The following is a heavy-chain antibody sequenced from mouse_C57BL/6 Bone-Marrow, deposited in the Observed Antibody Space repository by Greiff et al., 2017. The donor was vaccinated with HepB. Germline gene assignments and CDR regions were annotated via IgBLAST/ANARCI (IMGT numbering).Heavy chain of an antibody. V-gene: IGHV3-6*01. CDR1: GYSITSGYY. J-gene: IGHJ2*01. CDR3: ARDPLITTVPCDY. Sequence: ESGPGLVKPSQSLSLTCSVTGYSITSGYYWNWIRQFPGNKLEWMGYISYDGSNNYNPSLKNRISITRDTSKNQFFLKLNSVTTEDTATYYCARDPLITTVPCDYWGQGTTLTVSS. CDR2: ISYDGSN. D-gene: IGHD1-1*01.